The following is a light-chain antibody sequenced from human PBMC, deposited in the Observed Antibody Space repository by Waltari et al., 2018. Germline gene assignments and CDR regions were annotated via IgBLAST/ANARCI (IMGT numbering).Light chain of an antibody. CDR1: QGVLYSSNNKNY. V-gene: IGKV4-1*01. CDR3: QQYYSALT. J-gene: IGKJ4*01. CDR2: WAS. Sequence: DIVMTQSPDSLAVPLGERATINCKSSQGVLYSSNNKNYLAWYQQKPGQPPKLLIYWASTRESGVPDRFSGSGSGTDFTLTISSLQAEDVAVYYCQQYYSALTFGGGTKVEIK.